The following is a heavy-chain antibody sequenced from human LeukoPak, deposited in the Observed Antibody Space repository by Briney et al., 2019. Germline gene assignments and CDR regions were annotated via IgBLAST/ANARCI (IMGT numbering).Heavy chain of an antibody. Sequence: SETLSLTCTVSGGSITTSSYYWGWIRQPPGKGLEWIGSIYYSGSTYYNPSLKSRVTISVDTSKNQFSLKLSSVTAADTAVYYCARSDYTIRLDSWGQGTLVTVSS. D-gene: IGHD1-26*01. V-gene: IGHV4-39*01. J-gene: IGHJ4*02. CDR2: IYYSGST. CDR3: ARSDYTIRLDS. CDR1: GGSITTSSYY.